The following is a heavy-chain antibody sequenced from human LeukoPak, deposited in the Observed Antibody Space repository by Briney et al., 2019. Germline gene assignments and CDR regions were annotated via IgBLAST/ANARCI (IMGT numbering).Heavy chain of an antibody. CDR3: ARGRGDILTGYYPKPDDY. CDR1: GYTFTSYD. Sequence: ASVKVSCKASGYTFTSYDINWVRQATGQGLEWMGWMNPNSGNTGYAQKFQGRATMTRNTSISTAYMELSSLRSEDTAVYYCARGRGDILTGYYPKPDDYWGQGTLVTVSS. V-gene: IGHV1-8*01. J-gene: IGHJ4*02. D-gene: IGHD3-9*01. CDR2: MNPNSGNT.